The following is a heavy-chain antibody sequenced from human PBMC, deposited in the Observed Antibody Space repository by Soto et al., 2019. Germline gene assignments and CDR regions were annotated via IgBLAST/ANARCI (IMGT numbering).Heavy chain of an antibody. V-gene: IGHV3-7*01. CDR1: GFTFSSYW. CDR3: ARGNSAYYYYYYMDV. CDR2: IKQDGSEK. Sequence: EVQLVESGGGLVQPGGSLRLSCAASGFTFSSYWMSWVRQAPGKGLEWVANIKQDGSEKYYVDSVKGRFTISRDNAKNSLYLQMNSLRAEDTAVYYCARGNSAYYYYYYMDVWGKGTTVTVSS. J-gene: IGHJ6*03.